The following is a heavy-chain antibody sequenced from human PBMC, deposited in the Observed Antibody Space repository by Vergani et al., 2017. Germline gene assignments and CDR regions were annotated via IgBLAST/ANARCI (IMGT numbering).Heavy chain of an antibody. CDR1: GFTFSSYC. CDR2: IPYDGSNK. CDR3: AKVIAAAGDDAFDI. D-gene: IGHD6-13*01. V-gene: IGHV3-30*02. Sequence: QVQLVESGGGVVQPGGSLRLSCAASGFTFSSYCMHWVRQAPGKGLEWVAFIPYDGSNKYYADSVKGRFTISRDNSKNTLYLQMNSLRAEDTAVYYCAKVIAAAGDDAFDIWGQGTMVTVSS. J-gene: IGHJ3*02.